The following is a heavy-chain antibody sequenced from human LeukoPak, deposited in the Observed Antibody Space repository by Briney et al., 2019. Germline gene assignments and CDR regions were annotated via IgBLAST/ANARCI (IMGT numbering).Heavy chain of an antibody. V-gene: IGHV3-21*01. CDR2: ISSSSSYI. CDR1: GFTFSSYS. CDR3: ARPDTAMVRGYYFDY. Sequence: GGSLRLSCAASGFTFSSYSMNWVRQAPGKGLGWVSSISSSSSYIYYADSVKGRFTISRDNAKNSLYLQMNSLRAEDTAVYYCARPDTAMVRGYYFDYWGQGTLVTVSS. J-gene: IGHJ4*02. D-gene: IGHD5-18*01.